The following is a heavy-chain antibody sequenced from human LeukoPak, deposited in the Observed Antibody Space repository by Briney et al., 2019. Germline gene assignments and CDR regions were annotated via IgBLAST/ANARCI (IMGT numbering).Heavy chain of an antibody. CDR1: GFTFSSYA. J-gene: IGHJ6*03. CDR2: ISGSGGST. CDR3: ATDLDSSYYYYYMDV. V-gene: IGHV3-23*01. Sequence: PGGSLRLSCAASGFTFSSYAMSWVRQAPGKGLEWVSAISGSGGSTYYADSVKGRFTISRDNSKNTLYLQMNSLRAEDTAVYYCATDLDSSYYYYYMDVWGKGTTVTVSS. D-gene: IGHD2/OR15-2a*01.